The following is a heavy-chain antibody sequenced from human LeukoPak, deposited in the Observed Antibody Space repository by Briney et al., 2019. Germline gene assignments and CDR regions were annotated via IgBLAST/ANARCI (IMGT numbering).Heavy chain of an antibody. V-gene: IGHV3-30*02. CDR2: IRYDGKQD. Sequence: PGGSLRLSCETSGFTLSSYGMHWVRQAPGTGLEWVAFIRYDGKQDYYAESVRGRLTISRDTSTNTVFLQMASLRVEDTALYYCAKDLRLRGMLHYYYWMDVWGVGTSVTISS. J-gene: IGHJ6*02. CDR3: AKDLRLRGMLHYYYWMDV. D-gene: IGHD2-15*01. CDR1: GFTLSSYG.